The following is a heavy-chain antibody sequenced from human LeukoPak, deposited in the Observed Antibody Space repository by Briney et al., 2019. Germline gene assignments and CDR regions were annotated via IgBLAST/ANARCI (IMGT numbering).Heavy chain of an antibody. CDR3: ATDQTGPYSSGFDY. CDR2: INPNSGGT. J-gene: IGHJ4*02. V-gene: IGHV1-2*02. CDR1: GYTFTGCY. D-gene: IGHD6-19*01. Sequence: GASVKVPCKASGYTFTGCYMHWVRQAPGQGLEWMGWINPNSGGTNYAQKFQGRVTMTRDTSISTAYMELSRLRSDDTAVYYCATDQTGPYSSGFDYWGQGTLVTVSS.